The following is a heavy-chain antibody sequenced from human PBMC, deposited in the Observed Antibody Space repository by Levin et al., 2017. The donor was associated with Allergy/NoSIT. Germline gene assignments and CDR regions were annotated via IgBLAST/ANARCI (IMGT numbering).Heavy chain of an antibody. CDR2: ITSSGIT. Sequence: GGSLRLSCAASGFTFTTYHMTWVRLAPGKGLEWVSSITSSGITRDADSVKGRFTISRDNSKNTLFLQMNSLSVDDTAVYYCARVATLNSWAGNYDYWGQGALVTVSS. CDR3: ARVATLNSWAGNYDY. J-gene: IGHJ4*02. V-gene: IGHV3-53*01. D-gene: IGHD4-23*01. CDR1: GFTFTTYH.